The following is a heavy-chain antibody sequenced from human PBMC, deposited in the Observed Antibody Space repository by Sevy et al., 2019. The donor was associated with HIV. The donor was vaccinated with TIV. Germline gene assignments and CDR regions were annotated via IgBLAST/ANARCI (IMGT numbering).Heavy chain of an antibody. CDR3: ARSAIAVAGSYGMDV. V-gene: IGHV3-30*04. J-gene: IGHJ6*02. CDR2: ISSDGGNE. D-gene: IGHD6-19*01. Sequence: GGSLRLSCAASVFTFNNYAMHWVRQAPGKGLEWVALISSDGGNEYYADSVKGRFTISRDNSKNTLYLQMNSLRAEDTAVYYCARSAIAVAGSYGMDVWGQGTTVTVSS. CDR1: VFTFNNYA.